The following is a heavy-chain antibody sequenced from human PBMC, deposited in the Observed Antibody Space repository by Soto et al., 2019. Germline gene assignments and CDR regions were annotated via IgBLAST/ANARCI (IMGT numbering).Heavy chain of an antibody. CDR2: ISGSGGST. J-gene: IGHJ5*02. CDR3: ANQGDYDILTGYYWENWFDP. V-gene: IGHV3-23*01. Sequence: GGSLRLSCAASGFTFSSYAMSWVRQAPGKGLEWVSAISGSGGSTYYADSVKGRFTISRDNSKNTLYLQMNSLRAEDTAVYYCANQGDYDILTGYYWENWFDPWGQGTLVTVSS. D-gene: IGHD3-9*01. CDR1: GFTFSSYA.